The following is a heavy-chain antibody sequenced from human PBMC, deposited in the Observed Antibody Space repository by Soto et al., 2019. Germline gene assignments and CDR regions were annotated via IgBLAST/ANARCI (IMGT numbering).Heavy chain of an antibody. CDR3: AHSAGTIFGVVTFDY. D-gene: IGHD3-3*01. Sequence: SGPTLVNPTQTLTLTCTFSGFSLSTSGVGVGWIRQPPGKAPEWIAFIYWDDDKRYSPSLMSRLTITKDTSKNQVVLTMTNMDPVDTATYYCAHSAGTIFGVVTFDYWGQGSLVTVSS. V-gene: IGHV2-5*02. CDR1: GFSLSTSGVG. CDR2: IYWDDDK. J-gene: IGHJ4*02.